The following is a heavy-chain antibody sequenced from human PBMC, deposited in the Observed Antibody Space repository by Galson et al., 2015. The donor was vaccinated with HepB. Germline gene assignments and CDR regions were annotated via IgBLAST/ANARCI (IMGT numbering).Heavy chain of an antibody. CDR2: IIPILGIA. CDR1: GGTFSSYA. D-gene: IGHD2-21*02. CDR3: AREWGAVVTAFNWFDP. J-gene: IGHJ5*02. V-gene: IGHV1-69*04. Sequence: SVKVSCKASGGTFSSYAISWVRQAPGQGLEWMGRIIPILGIANYAQKFQGRVTITADKSTSTAYMELSSLRAEDTAVYYCAREWGAVVTAFNWFDPWGQGTLVTVFS.